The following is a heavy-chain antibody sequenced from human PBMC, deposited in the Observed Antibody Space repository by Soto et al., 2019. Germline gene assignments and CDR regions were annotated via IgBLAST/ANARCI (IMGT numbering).Heavy chain of an antibody. CDR3: ANRDDISGYYQYFDH. CDR1: GFTFRIYA. J-gene: IGHJ4*02. Sequence: GGSLRRSCAASGFTFRIYAMHWVRQAPGKGLEWVAFISNDGSRIHYADSVKGRFAISRDNSENTSYLQMNSLRPEDTAVYYCANRDDISGYYQYFDHWGQGTLVTVSS. CDR2: ISNDGSRI. V-gene: IGHV3-30*09. D-gene: IGHD3-22*01.